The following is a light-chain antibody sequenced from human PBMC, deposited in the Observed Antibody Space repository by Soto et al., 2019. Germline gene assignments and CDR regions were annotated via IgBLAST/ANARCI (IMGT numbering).Light chain of an antibody. J-gene: IGLJ2*01. CDR1: SSDVGGYNY. CDR2: DVS. CDR3: SSYTSSSTRV. V-gene: IGLV2-14*01. Sequence: QSALTQPASVSGSPGQLITISFTGTSSDVGGYNYVSWYQQHPGKAPKLMIYDVSNRPCGVSNRFSGSKSCNTASLTISGLQAEDEADYYCSSYTSSSTRVFGGGTQLPGL.